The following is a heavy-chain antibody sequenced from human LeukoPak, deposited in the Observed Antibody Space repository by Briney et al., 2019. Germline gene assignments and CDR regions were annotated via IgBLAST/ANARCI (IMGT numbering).Heavy chain of an antibody. V-gene: IGHV4-34*01. CDR3: ARGFTAYFDY. D-gene: IGHD3-16*01. CDR2: INHSGST. Sequence: SETLSLTCTVSGYSITSGYYWSWIRQPPGKGLEWIGEINHSGSTNYNPSLKSRVTISVDTSKNQFSLKLSSVTAADTAVYYCARGFTAYFDYWGQGALVTVSS. CDR1: GYSITSGYY. J-gene: IGHJ4*02.